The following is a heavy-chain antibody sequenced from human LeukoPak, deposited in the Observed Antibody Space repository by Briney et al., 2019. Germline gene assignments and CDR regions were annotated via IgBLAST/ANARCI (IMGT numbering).Heavy chain of an antibody. CDR3: ASYHTLAPVGSSDFDY. J-gene: IGHJ4*02. V-gene: IGHV3-48*03. Sequence: TGGSLRPSCVASGFTFSSYEMNWVRQAPGKGLEWLSYIGSSDSSTHYADSVKGRFTISRDNAKNSLYLQMNSLRAEDTAVYYCASYHTLAPVGSSDFDYWGQGTLVTVSS. CDR1: GFTFSSYE. D-gene: IGHD1-26*01. CDR2: IGSSDSST.